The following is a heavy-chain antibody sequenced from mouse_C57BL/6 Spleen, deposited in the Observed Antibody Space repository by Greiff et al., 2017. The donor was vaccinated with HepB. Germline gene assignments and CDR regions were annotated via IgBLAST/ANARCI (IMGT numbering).Heavy chain of an antibody. Sequence: DVKLVESGGGLVKPGGSLKLSCAASGFTFSDYGMHWVRQAPEKGLEWVAYISSGSSTIYYADTVKGRFTISRDNAKNTLFLQMTSLRSEDTAMYYCAREGLGLSFDYWGQGTTLTVSS. D-gene: IGHD4-1*01. CDR1: GFTFSDYG. V-gene: IGHV5-17*01. CDR2: ISSGSSTI. CDR3: AREGLGLSFDY. J-gene: IGHJ2*01.